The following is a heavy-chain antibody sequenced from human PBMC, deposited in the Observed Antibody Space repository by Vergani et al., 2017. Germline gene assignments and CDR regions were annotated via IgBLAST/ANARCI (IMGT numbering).Heavy chain of an antibody. V-gene: IGHV3-23*01. CDR1: LFPFPSXF. J-gene: IGHJ4*02. CDR2: ITDSGDST. CDR3: AKDTCSSTSCFTGNYFDY. D-gene: IGHD2-2*02. Sequence: EVQLLESGGGLVQPAGSLRLSSPPSLFPFPSXFLPSLPPPPARGLSCVSPITDSGDSTYYADSVKGRFTIARDNAKNTLYLQMNSLRAEDTAVYYCAKDTCSSTSCFTGNYFDYWGQGTLVTVSS.